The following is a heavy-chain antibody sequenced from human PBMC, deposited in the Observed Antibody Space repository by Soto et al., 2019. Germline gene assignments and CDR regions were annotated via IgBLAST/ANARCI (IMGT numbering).Heavy chain of an antibody. Sequence: GGSLRLSCAASGFTFSSYAMSWVRQAPGKGLEWVSAISGSGGSTYYADSVKGRFTIPRDNSKNTLYLQMNSLRAEDTAVYYCAKKFLKGYYDRSGYYYAADWFDPWGQGTLVTVSS. CDR3: AKKFLKGYYDRSGYYYAADWFDP. J-gene: IGHJ5*02. D-gene: IGHD3-22*01. V-gene: IGHV3-23*01. CDR1: GFTFSSYA. CDR2: ISGSGGST.